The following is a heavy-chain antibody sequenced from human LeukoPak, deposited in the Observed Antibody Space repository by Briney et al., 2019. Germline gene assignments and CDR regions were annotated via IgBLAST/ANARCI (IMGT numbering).Heavy chain of an antibody. Sequence: KSSETLSLTCAVYGGSFSSYYWSWIRQPAGKGLEWIGRIYTSRSTNYNPSLKSRVTMSVDTSKNQFSLKLSSVTAADTAVYYCARGPSNVDTAMVPPYNWFDPWGQGTLVTVSS. CDR1: GGSFSSYY. J-gene: IGHJ5*02. CDR2: IYTSRST. D-gene: IGHD5-18*01. CDR3: ARGPSNVDTAMVPPYNWFDP. V-gene: IGHV4-59*10.